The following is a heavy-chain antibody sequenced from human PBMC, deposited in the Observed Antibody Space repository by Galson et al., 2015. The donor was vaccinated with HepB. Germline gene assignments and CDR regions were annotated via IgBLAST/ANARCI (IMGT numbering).Heavy chain of an antibody. CDR3: ARGAYYEGSGSFWAWDY. CDR1: GFIVSRYY. Sequence: SCAASGFIVSRYYMSWVRQAPGKGLEWVSVYYSGGSTYYADFVKDRFIISRDNSKNTVDLQMNGLRGEDTAVYFCARGAYYEGSGSFWAWDYWGQGTLVTVYS. J-gene: IGHJ4*02. V-gene: IGHV3-66*01. D-gene: IGHD3-10*01. CDR2: YYSGGST.